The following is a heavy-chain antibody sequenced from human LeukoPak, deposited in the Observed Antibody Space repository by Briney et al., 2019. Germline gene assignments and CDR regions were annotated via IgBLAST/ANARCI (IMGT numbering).Heavy chain of an antibody. V-gene: IGHV3-48*03. Sequence: PGGSLRLSCVVSGFTFRNEEMNWVRQAPGKGLEWIAYISNTGSPIHYRDSVKGRFTISRDNAQSSLFLQMNSLRPDDTAIYHCARGGNYAPFDYWGQGALVAVSS. CDR2: ISNTGSPI. CDR1: GFTFRNEE. D-gene: IGHD1-26*01. CDR3: ARGGNYAPFDY. J-gene: IGHJ4*02.